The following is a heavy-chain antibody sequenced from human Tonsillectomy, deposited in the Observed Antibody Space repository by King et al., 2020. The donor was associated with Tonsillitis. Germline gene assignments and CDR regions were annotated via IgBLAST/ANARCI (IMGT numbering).Heavy chain of an antibody. J-gene: IGHJ4*02. D-gene: IGHD5-18*01. V-gene: IGHV3-74*01. CDR3: AGYNYGRPFDY. CDR1: GFTFSNYW. CDR2: INSDGSST. Sequence: VQLVESGGGLVQPGGSLRLSCAASGFTFSNYWMHWVRQAPGKGLVLVSRINSDGSSTTYADSVKGRFTISRDNAKNTLYLQMNSLRAEDTAVYYCAGYNYGRPFDYWGQGTLVTVSS.